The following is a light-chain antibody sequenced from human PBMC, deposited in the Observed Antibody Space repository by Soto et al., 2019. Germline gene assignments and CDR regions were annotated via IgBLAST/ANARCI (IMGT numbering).Light chain of an antibody. CDR3: QQHGQWPIT. V-gene: IGKV3-15*01. CDR2: GAS. Sequence: EIVMTQSPATLSVSPGDRVTLSCRASQSVTSNLAWYQQKPGQAPILLIFGASTRATGLPDRFSGSGSGTEFTLTISSLQPEDFATYYCQQHGQWPITFGQGTRLEIK. J-gene: IGKJ5*01. CDR1: QSVTSN.